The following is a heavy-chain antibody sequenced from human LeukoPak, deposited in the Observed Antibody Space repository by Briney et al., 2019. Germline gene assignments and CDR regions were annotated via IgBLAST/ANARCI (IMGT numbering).Heavy chain of an antibody. Sequence: SETLSLTCTVSGGSISSSSYYWGWIRQPPGKGLEWIGSIYYSGSTYYNPSLKSRVTISVDTSKNQFSLKLSSVTAADTAVYYCARGVLHKSAFDIWGQGTMVTVSS. J-gene: IGHJ3*02. D-gene: IGHD2-8*02. CDR3: ARGVLHKSAFDI. CDR1: GGSISSSSYY. CDR2: IYYSGST. V-gene: IGHV4-39*07.